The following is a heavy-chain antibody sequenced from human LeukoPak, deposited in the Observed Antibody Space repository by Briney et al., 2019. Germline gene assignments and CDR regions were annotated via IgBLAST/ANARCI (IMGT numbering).Heavy chain of an antibody. V-gene: IGHV3-9*03. Sequence: GGSLRLSCAASGFTFDDYAMHWVRQAPGKGLEWVSGISWNSGSIGYADSVKGRFTISRDNAKNSLYLQMNSLRAEDMTLYYCAKDIGAVAGYAFDIWGQGTMVTVSS. CDR1: GFTFDDYA. J-gene: IGHJ3*02. CDR2: ISWNSGSI. CDR3: AKDIGAVAGYAFDI. D-gene: IGHD6-19*01.